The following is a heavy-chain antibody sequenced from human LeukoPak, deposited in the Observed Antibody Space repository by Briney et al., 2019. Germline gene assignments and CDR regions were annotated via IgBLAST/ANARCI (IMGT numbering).Heavy chain of an antibody. CDR2: IWYDGSNK. CDR3: ARDASTYYYDSSGYYDAFDI. D-gene: IGHD3-22*01. V-gene: IGHV3-33*01. CDR1: GFTFSSYG. J-gene: IGHJ3*02. Sequence: GGSLRLSCAASGFTFSSYGMHWVRQAPGKGLEWVAVIWYDGSNKYYADSVKGRFTISRDNSKNSLYLQMNSLRAEDTAVYYCARDASTYYYDSSGYYDAFDIWGQGTMVTVSS.